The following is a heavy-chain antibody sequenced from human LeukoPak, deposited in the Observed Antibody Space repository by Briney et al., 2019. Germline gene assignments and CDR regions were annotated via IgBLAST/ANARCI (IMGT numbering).Heavy chain of an antibody. CDR2: IYPGDSDT. J-gene: IGHJ4*02. Sequence: RESLKISCKGSGYSFTSYWIGWVRQMPGKGLEWMGIIYPGDSDTRYSPSFQGQVTLSADKSISTAYLQWSSLKASDTAMYYCARRGYCSGGSCYSGDYWGRGTVVTVSS. D-gene: IGHD2-15*01. CDR1: GYSFTSYW. CDR3: ARRGYCSGGSCYSGDY. V-gene: IGHV5-51*01.